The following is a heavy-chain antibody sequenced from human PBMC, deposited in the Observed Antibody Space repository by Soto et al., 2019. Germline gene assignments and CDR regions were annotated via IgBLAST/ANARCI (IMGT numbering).Heavy chain of an antibody. D-gene: IGHD5-12*01. Sequence: QLQLQESGPGLVKPSETLSLTCTVSGGSISSSSYYWGWIRQPPGKGLEWIGSIYYSGSTYYNPSRTSRVTIPVATSKNRFSLQLSSVTAADTAVYYCARLLRHNYYGMDVWGQGTTVTVSS. J-gene: IGHJ6*02. CDR1: GGSISSSSYY. CDR2: IYYSGST. CDR3: ARLLRHNYYGMDV. V-gene: IGHV4-39*01.